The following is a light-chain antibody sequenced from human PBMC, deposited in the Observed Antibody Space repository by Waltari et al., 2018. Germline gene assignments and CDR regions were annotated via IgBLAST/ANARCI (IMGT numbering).Light chain of an antibody. CDR1: SSAVGAYDY. V-gene: IGLV2-11*01. CDR2: DVN. Sequence: QSALIQPRAVSRSPGQSVIISFTGASSAVGAYDYVSWYQQHPGKAPTLIIYDVNNRPSGVPDRFSGSKSGNTASLTISGLQAEDEADYYCCSYAGNYANYVFGTGTKLT. J-gene: IGLJ1*01. CDR3: CSYAGNYANYV.